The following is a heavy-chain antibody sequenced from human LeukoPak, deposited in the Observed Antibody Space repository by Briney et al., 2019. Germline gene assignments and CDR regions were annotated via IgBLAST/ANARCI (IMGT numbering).Heavy chain of an antibody. CDR3: SRWENMVRGVINYYYYMDV. D-gene: IGHD3-10*01. V-gene: IGHV3-22*01. Sequence: GGSLRLSCAASGFTVSSNYISRVRQAPGKGLAWVGFIRSKAYGGTTEYAASVKGRFTISRDDSKSIAYLQMNSLKTEDTAVYYCSRWENMVRGVINYYYYMDVWGKGTTVTISS. CDR1: GFTVSSNY. CDR2: IRSKAYGGTT. J-gene: IGHJ6*03.